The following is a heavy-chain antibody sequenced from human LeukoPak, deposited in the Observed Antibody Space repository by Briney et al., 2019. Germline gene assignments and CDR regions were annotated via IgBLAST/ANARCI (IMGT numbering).Heavy chain of an antibody. CDR3: ASGSYYFDY. CDR1: GGSIRSYY. J-gene: IGHJ4*02. Sequence: PSETLSLTCTVSGGSIRSYYWSWIRQPPGKGLDWIGYIYYTGSTKYNPSLKSRATISVDTSKNQCPLKLSSVTAADTAVYYCASGSYYFDYWGQGTLVTVSS. CDR2: IYYTGST. D-gene: IGHD1-26*01. V-gene: IGHV4-59*08.